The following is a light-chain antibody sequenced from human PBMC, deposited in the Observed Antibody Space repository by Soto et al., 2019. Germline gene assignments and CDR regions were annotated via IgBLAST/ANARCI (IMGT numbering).Light chain of an antibody. J-gene: IGKJ1*01. Sequence: EVLRTQSPATLSVSPGEGATISWRASQSVTSNYLAWYKQKPGKAPRLLIHGISNRATGVPDRFSGSGSGTEFTLTISRLEPEDFEVYYCQQYTAWPLTFGQGTKVEIK. CDR1: QSVTSNY. V-gene: IGKV3-20*01. CDR3: QQYTAWPLT. CDR2: GIS.